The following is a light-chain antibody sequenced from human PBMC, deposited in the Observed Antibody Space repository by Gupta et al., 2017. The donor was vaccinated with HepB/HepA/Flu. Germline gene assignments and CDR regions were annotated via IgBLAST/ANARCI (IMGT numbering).Light chain of an antibody. Sequence: SYWLTPPPSVSVAPGKTARITCGGNNIGSKSVHWYQQKPGHAPVLVVYDDSDRPSAIPDRFSGCNTGNTAALTISRVEAGDEAAYYCQVWDSSSDHPVVFGGGTKLTVL. CDR2: DDS. J-gene: IGLJ2*01. CDR3: QVWDSSSDHPVV. V-gene: IGLV3-21*03. CDR1: NIGSKS.